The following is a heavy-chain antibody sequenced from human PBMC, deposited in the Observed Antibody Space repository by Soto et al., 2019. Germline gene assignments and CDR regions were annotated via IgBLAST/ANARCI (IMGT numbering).Heavy chain of an antibody. CDR1: GGSISSSSYY. CDR2: IYYSGST. D-gene: IGHD5-12*01. CDR3: ASTRGYSGYDYDY. J-gene: IGHJ4*02. V-gene: IGHV4-39*01. Sequence: SETLSLTCTVSGGSISSSSYYWGWIRQPPGKGLEWIGSIYYSGSTYYNPSLKSRVTISVDTSKNQFSLKLSSVTAADTAVYYCASTRGYSGYDYDYWGQGTLVTVSS.